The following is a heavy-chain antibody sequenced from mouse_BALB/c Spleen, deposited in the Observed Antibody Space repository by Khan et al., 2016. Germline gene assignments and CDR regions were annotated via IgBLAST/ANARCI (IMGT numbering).Heavy chain of an antibody. Sequence: VRLQQSGPELVKPGASVKMSCKASGYTFTSYVVHWVRQKPGQGLDWIGYVNPDNGVTRYNERFRGKATLPSDKSSSTAYMELSSLTSEDSADYYCARRDGYYWYFDVWGAGTTVTVSS. V-gene: IGHV1S136*01. D-gene: IGHD2-3*01. J-gene: IGHJ1*01. CDR2: VNPDNGVT. CDR3: ARRDGYYWYFDV. CDR1: GYTFTSYV.